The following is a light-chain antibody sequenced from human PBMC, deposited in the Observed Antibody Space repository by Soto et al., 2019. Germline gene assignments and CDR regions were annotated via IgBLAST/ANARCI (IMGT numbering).Light chain of an antibody. CDR1: QGISSY. CDR2: AAS. Sequence: IQLTQSPSSLSASVGDRVTITCRASQGISSYLAWYQQKPGKAPKLLIYAASTLQSGVPSRFSGSGSGTDFTLTISSLQPEDFATYYCQQYDSVPYTFGQGTTVDIK. V-gene: IGKV1-9*01. CDR3: QQYDSVPYT. J-gene: IGKJ2*01.